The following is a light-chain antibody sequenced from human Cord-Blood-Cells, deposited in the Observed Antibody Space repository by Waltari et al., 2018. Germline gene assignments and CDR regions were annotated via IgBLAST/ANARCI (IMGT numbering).Light chain of an antibody. CDR2: DVS. V-gene: IGLV2-14*01. CDR3: SSYTSSSTV. CDR1: SRGVGGYNY. J-gene: IGLJ2*01. Sequence: QSALTQPASVSGSPGQSITISCTGTSRGVGGYNYFSWYQQHPGKAPKLMIYDVSNRPSGVSNRFSGSKSGNTASLTISGLQAEDEADYYCSSYTSSSTVFGGGTKLTVL.